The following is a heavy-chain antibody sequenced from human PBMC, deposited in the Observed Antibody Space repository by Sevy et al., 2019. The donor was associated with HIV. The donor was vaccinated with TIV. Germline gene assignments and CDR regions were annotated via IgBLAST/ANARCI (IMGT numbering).Heavy chain of an antibody. D-gene: IGHD3-22*01. CDR1: GYTLTELS. CDR3: ASTRDYYDSSGYYFDY. Sequence: ASVKVSCKVSGYTLTELSRHWVRQAPGKGLEWLVTFDPEDGKTIYAQSFQGRVTMTEDTSTDTTYMELSSLRSEDTAVYYCASTRDYYDSSGYYFDYWGQGTLVTVSS. CDR2: FDPEDGKT. V-gene: IGHV1-24*01. J-gene: IGHJ4*02.